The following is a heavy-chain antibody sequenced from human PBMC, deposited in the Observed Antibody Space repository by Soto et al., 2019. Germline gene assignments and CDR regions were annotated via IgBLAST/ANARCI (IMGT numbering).Heavy chain of an antibody. D-gene: IGHD6-19*01. J-gene: IGHJ4*02. CDR2: IIPICGTA. CDR3: ARHRCAVAGSFDY. Sequence: PVKVSCKASRGTFSLYAISWVRQAPGQGREWMGGIIPICGTANYAQKFQGRVTITADKSTSTAYMELSSLRSEDTAVYYCARHRCAVAGSFDYWGQGTLVTVSS. CDR1: RGTFSLYA. V-gene: IGHV1-69*06.